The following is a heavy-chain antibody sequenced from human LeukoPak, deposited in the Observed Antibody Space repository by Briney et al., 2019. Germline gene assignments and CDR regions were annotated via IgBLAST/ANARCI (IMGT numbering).Heavy chain of an antibody. J-gene: IGHJ3*02. Sequence: GSLRLSCAASGFTFSSYAMNWVRQAPGKGLEWVSAISVDGSHTYYADSVKGRFTISRDNSKNTLSLQMNSLRAEDTTVYYCAKCYDTSGRRASDIWGQGTMVTVSS. CDR1: GFTFSSYA. CDR3: AKCYDTSGRRASDI. V-gene: IGHV3-23*01. D-gene: IGHD3-22*01. CDR2: ISVDGSHT.